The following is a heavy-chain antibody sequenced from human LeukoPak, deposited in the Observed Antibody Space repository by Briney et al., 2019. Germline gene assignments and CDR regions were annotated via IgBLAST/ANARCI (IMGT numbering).Heavy chain of an antibody. CDR2: IRPDGSEA. V-gene: IGHV3-7*04. CDR3: TRDRAYKTFDY. Sequence: PGGSLRLSCAASGFTFSSSWMTWVRQAPGKGLEWVAVIRPDGSEAAYVDSVIGRFTISRDNARNSLFLQMISLRVEDTAVYYCTRDRAYKTFDYWGQGDLVTVSS. J-gene: IGHJ4*02. D-gene: IGHD3-16*01. CDR1: GFTFSSSW.